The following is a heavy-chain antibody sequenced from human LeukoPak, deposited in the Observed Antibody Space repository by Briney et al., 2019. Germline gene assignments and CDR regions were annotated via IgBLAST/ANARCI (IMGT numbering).Heavy chain of an antibody. J-gene: IGHJ3*02. CDR3: ARDRYSSSWLDI. D-gene: IGHD6-13*01. Sequence: GGSLRLSCAASGFTFSDHYMSWIRQAPGKGLEWVSYISSSSSFTNYADSVKGRFTISRDNAKTSLYLQMNSLRAEDTAVYYCARDRYSSSWLDIWGQGTKVTVSS. V-gene: IGHV3-11*05. CDR1: GFTFSDHY. CDR2: ISSSSSFT.